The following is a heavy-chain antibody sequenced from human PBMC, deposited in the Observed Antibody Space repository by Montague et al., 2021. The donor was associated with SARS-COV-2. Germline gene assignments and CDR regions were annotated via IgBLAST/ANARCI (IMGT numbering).Heavy chain of an antibody. CDR1: GYRFASYW. CDR3: AGLGDYGGNSYYYYPMDV. V-gene: IGHV5-51*01. CDR2: IDPTDSDT. J-gene: IGHJ6*02. Sequence: QSGAEVKKPGESLKISCQGSGYRFASYWIGWVRQMPGEGLEWMGIIDPTDSDTTYSPSFQGQVTISADRSTSTAYLPWSSLKASDTAIYFCAGLGDYGGNSYYYYPMDVWGQGTTVTVSS. D-gene: IGHD4-23*01.